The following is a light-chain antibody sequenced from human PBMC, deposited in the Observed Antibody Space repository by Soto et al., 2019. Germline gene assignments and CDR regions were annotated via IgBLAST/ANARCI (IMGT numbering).Light chain of an antibody. CDR1: QSVSSKY. J-gene: IGKJ3*01. CDR3: PQYCSAPFT. Sequence: VLTQSPGTLSLSPGERATLSCRASQSVSSKYLAWYKQTPGQAPRALIYGTSIRATGIPERFSGGGSGTDFTVTITRLEPEDFAVYYCPQYCSAPFTVGRGTKVDIK. CDR2: GTS. V-gene: IGKV3-20*01.